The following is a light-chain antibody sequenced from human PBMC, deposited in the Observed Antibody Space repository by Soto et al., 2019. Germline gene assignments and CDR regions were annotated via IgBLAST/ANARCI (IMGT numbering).Light chain of an antibody. Sequence: ENVLTQSPGTLSLSPGERATLFCRASQSVSSSSLAWYQQKPGQAPRLLMYGASSRATGIPDRFSGSGSGTDFTLTISGLEPADLGVYYCQQRHNWPITFGQGTRLEIK. CDR3: QQRHNWPIT. CDR1: QSVSSSS. J-gene: IGKJ5*01. V-gene: IGKV3D-20*02. CDR2: GAS.